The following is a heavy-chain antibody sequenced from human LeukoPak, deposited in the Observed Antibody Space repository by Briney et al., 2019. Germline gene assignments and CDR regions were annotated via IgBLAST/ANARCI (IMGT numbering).Heavy chain of an antibody. CDR3: AKCGNSGCHLIDY. V-gene: IGHV3-23*01. J-gene: IGHJ4*02. CDR1: GFTFNTNA. CDR2: ISGRTGGT. Sequence: QSGGSLRLSCAASGFTFNTNAMSWVRQAPGKGLEWVSAISGRTGGTYYADSVKGRFTISRDNSKSTLYRQLDSLRAEDAAVYYCAKCGNSGCHLIDYWGQGTLVTVSS. D-gene: IGHD5-12*01.